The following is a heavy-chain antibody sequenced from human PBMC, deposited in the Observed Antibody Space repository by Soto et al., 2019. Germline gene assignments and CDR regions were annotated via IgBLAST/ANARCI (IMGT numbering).Heavy chain of an antibody. CDR1: GGSISSGDYY. Sequence: QVQLQESGPGLVKPSQTLSLTCTVSGGSISSGDYYWSWIRQPPGKGLEWIGYIYYSGSTYYNPSLKSLLTISVDTSKNQFSLELSSVTAADTAVYYCARVGTSIATRPFDYWGQGTLVTVSS. J-gene: IGHJ4*02. CDR3: ARVGTSIATRPFDY. V-gene: IGHV4-30-4*01. CDR2: IYYSGST. D-gene: IGHD6-6*01.